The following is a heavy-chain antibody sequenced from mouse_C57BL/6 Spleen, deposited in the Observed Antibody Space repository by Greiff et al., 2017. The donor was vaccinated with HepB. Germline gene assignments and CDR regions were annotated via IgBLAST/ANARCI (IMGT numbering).Heavy chain of an antibody. CDR1: GFTFTAYY. D-gene: IGHD2-4*01. V-gene: IGHV7-3*01. Sequence: EVQVVESGGGLVQPGGSLSLSCAASGFTFTAYYMSWVRQPPGKALEWLGFIRNKANGYTTEYSASVKGRFTISRDNSQSILYLQMNALRAEDSATYYCARYNDYDYDRYFDVWGTGTTVTVSS. CDR2: IRNKANGYTT. CDR3: ARYNDYDYDRYFDV. J-gene: IGHJ1*03.